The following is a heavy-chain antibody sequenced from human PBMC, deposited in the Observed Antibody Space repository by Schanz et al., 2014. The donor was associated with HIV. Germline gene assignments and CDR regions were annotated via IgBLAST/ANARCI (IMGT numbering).Heavy chain of an antibody. V-gene: IGHV3-53*01. CDR1: GFAVSSNY. D-gene: IGHD3-10*01. CDR3: AKDEYYYGSGSYIYFYYGMDV. J-gene: IGHJ6*02. Sequence: EVQLVESGGGLIQRGGSLRLSCAASGFAVSSNYMSWVRQAPGKGLEWVSVIYSGGSTYYADSVKGRFTISRDNSKNTVYLQMNSLRADDTAVYYCAKDEYYYGSGSYIYFYYGMDVWGQGTTVTVSS. CDR2: IYSGGST.